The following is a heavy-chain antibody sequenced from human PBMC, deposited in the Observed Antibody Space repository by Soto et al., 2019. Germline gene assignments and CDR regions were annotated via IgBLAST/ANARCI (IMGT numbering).Heavy chain of an antibody. D-gene: IGHD6-13*01. V-gene: IGHV4-31*03. CDR2: IYYSGST. CDR1: GGSISSGGYY. CDR3: ARAQAGIAAAGTPNYYYYMDV. Sequence: SETLSLTCTVSGGSISSGGYYWSWIRQHPGKGLEWIGYIYYSGSTYYNPSLKSRVTISVDTSKNQFSLKLSSVTAADTAVYYCARAQAGIAAAGTPNYYYYMDVWGKGTTVTVSS. J-gene: IGHJ6*03.